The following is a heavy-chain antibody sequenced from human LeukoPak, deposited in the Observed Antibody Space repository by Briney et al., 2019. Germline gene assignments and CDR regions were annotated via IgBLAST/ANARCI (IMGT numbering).Heavy chain of an antibody. CDR2: IYYTGST. CDR3: ARLTWDTTMVRYYFDF. J-gene: IGHJ4*02. D-gene: IGHD5-18*01. V-gene: IGHV4-59*08. Sequence: KPSETLSLTCTVSGGSISGYYWNWIRQPPGKGLEWIGYIYYTGSTSYNPSLKSRVTISLDTSKNQFSLKLSSVTAADTAVYYCARLTWDTTMVRYYFDFWGQGTLVTVSS. CDR1: GGSISGYY.